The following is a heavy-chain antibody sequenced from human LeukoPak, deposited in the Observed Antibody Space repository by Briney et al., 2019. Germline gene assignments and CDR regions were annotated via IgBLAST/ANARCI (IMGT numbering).Heavy chain of an antibody. J-gene: IGHJ4*02. D-gene: IGHD3-22*01. V-gene: IGHV4-59*02. CDR2: VYHTGST. CDR1: GDSVKNYY. Sequence: SETLSLTCSVSGDSVKNYYWSWIRQPPGKGLDWIGHVYHTGSTLYNPSLKSRVTISIDTSKKHFSLTLASVTAADTAVYFCARLNTGYSYHSSPFDNWGQGARVTVSS. CDR3: ARLNTGYSYHSSPFDN.